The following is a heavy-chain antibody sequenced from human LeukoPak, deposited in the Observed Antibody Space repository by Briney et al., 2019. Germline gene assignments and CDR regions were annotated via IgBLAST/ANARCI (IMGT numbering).Heavy chain of an antibody. V-gene: IGHV1-69*06. D-gene: IGHD4-17*01. CDR2: IIPIFGTA. CDR1: GGTFSSYA. J-gene: IGHJ5*02. Sequence: SVKVSCKASGGTFSSYAISWVRQAPGQGLEWMGGIIPIFGTANYAQKFQGRVTITADKSTSTAYMELSSLRPEDTAVYYCAGGWYGDYGNWFDPWGQGTLVTVSS. CDR3: AGGWYGDYGNWFDP.